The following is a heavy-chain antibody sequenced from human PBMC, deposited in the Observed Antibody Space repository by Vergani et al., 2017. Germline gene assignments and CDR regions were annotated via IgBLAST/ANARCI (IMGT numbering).Heavy chain of an antibody. CDR1: GFTFSSYG. Sequence: QVQLVESGGGVVQPGGSLRLSCAASGFTFSSYGMHWVRQAPGKGLEWVAFIRYDGSNKYYADSVKGRFTISRDNSKNTLYLQMNSLRAEDTAVYYCAKGDPYGSVSYYNVDYWGQGTLVTVSS. V-gene: IGHV3-30*02. CDR2: IRYDGSNK. CDR3: AKGDPYGSVSYYNVDY. D-gene: IGHD3-10*01. J-gene: IGHJ4*02.